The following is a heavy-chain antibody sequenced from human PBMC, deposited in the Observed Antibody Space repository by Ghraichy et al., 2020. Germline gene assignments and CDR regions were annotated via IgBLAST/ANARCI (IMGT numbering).Heavy chain of an antibody. J-gene: IGHJ4*02. CDR3: ARGLLRALDS. D-gene: IGHD1-26*01. CDR1: GFTANSNF. V-gene: IGHV3-53*01. CDR2: IYSGGDA. Sequence: GESLNISCAASGFTANSNFMNWVRQAPGKGPEWVSVIYSGGDAYYADSVWGRFTISRDNSKNKVYLQMNRLRVEDTAVYYCARGLLRALDSWGQGTLVTVSS.